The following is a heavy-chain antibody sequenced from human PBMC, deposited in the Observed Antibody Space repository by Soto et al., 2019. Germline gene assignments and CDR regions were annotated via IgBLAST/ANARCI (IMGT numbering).Heavy chain of an antibody. Sequence: GLSLRLSWVASGCTFSNYSMNWVRQAPGKGLEWISYISSSSSTTYADSVKGRFTISRDNAKNSLYLQMNSLRDEDTAVYYCARTIWSGYFQADYWGQGTLVTVSS. J-gene: IGHJ4*02. V-gene: IGHV3-48*02. CDR3: ARTIWSGYFQADY. D-gene: IGHD3-3*01. CDR2: ISSSSST. CDR1: GCTFSNYS.